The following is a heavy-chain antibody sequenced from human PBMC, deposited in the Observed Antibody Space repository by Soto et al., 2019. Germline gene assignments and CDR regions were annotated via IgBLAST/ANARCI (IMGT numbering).Heavy chain of an antibody. CDR1: GFTFSSYA. J-gene: IGHJ6*02. V-gene: IGHV3-30-3*01. Sequence: QVQLVESGGGVVQPGRSLRLSCAASGFTFSSYAMHWVRQAPGKGLEWVAVISYDGSNKYYADSVKGRFTISRDNSQTTLYLQMNSLRAEDTAVYYCARGGGISRSYYYYGMDVWGQGTTVTVSS. CDR2: ISYDGSNK. CDR3: ARGGGISRSYYYYGMDV. D-gene: IGHD3-3*02.